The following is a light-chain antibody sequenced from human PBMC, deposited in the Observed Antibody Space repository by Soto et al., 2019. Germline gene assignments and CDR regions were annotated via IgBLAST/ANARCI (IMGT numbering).Light chain of an antibody. V-gene: IGLV2-11*01. CDR1: SSDVGGYNF. J-gene: IGLJ1*01. CDR3: CSYAGSYTQV. CDR2: DVI. Sequence: SVLTQPRPVSGSPGQSVTISCTGTSSDVGGYNFVSWFQQHPGKAPKLRIYDVIKRPSGVPHLFSGSKSGNTASLTISGLQAEDEADYFGCSYAGSYTQVFGTGTKGTVL.